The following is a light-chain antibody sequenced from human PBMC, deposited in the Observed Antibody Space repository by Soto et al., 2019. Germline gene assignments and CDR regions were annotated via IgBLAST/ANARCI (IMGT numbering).Light chain of an antibody. J-gene: IGLJ2*01. CDR2: DVI. V-gene: IGLV2-8*01. Sequence: QSALTQPPSASGSPGQSVTISCTGTGSDIGAYNYVSWYQQYPGKAPKVMIYDVIERPSGVPDRFSGSKSGNTASLTVSGLRADDEAVYYCSSFVGGDSFDVIFGGGTKLTVL. CDR1: GSDIGAYNY. CDR3: SSFVGGDSFDVI.